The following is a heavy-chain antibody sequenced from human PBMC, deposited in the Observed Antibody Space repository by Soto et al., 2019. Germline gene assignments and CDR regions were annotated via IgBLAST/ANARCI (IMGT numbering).Heavy chain of an antibody. Sequence: ASVKVSCKVSGYTLTELSMHWVRQAPGKGLEWMGGFDPEDGETIYAQKFQGRVTMTEDTSTDTAYMELSSLRSEDTAVYYCATLEPFGDYIWGSYRWGQGTLVTVSS. V-gene: IGHV1-24*01. CDR1: GYTLTELS. CDR2: FDPEDGET. D-gene: IGHD3-16*02. J-gene: IGHJ4*02. CDR3: ATLEPFGDYIWGSYR.